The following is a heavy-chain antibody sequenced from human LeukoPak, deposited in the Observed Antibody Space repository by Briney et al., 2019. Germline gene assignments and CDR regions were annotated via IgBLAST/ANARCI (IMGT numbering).Heavy chain of an antibody. CDR3: ARAGSGWRNFDY. J-gene: IGHJ4*02. D-gene: IGHD6-19*01. V-gene: IGHV4-38-2*01. Sequence: SETLSLTCAVSGYSISSGYYWGWIRQPPGKGLEWIGSIYHSGSTYYSPSLRSRVTISVDTSKNQFSLKLSSVTAADTAVYYCARAGSGWRNFDYWGQGTLVTVSS. CDR2: IYHSGST. CDR1: GYSISSGYY.